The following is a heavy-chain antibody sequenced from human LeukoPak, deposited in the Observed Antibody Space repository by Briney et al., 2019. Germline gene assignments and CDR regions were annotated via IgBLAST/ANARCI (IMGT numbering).Heavy chain of an antibody. CDR3: ASRVYGLGSFNY. CDR1: GDSISSTSYY. D-gene: IGHD3-10*01. J-gene: IGHJ4*01. V-gene: IGHV4-39*01. Sequence: PSETLSLTCTVSGDSISSTSYYWDWIRQPQGKGLEWIGSIYNSGTTYYNPSLKSRVTISVDTSKNQFSLKVSSVTAADTAVYYCASRVYGLGSFNYWGQGTLVTVSS. CDR2: IYNSGTT.